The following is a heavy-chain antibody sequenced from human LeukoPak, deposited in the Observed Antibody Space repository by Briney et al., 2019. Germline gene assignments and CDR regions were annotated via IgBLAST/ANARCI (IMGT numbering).Heavy chain of an antibody. CDR1: GGSFSGYY. D-gene: IGHD5-24*01. Sequence: ASETLSLTCAVYGGSFSGYYWSWIRQPPGKGLEWIGEINHSGSTNYNPSLKSRVTISVDTSKNQFSLKLSSVTAADTAVYYCARGPTRWGWLQLGSGWFDPWGQGTLVTVSS. V-gene: IGHV4-34*01. J-gene: IGHJ5*02. CDR2: INHSGST. CDR3: ARGPTRWGWLQLGSGWFDP.